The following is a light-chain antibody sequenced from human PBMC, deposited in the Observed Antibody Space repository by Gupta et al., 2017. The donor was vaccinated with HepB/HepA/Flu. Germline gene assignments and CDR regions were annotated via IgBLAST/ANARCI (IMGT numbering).Light chain of an antibody. CDR1: QSIRKY. J-gene: IGKJ2*01. Sequence: DIQMTQSPSSLSASVGDRVTITCRASQSIRKYLNWYQRKPGQAPKSLIYGISNLHSGVPSRFSGGGSGTDFTLSISKLQPEDSATYYCQQTDNKPYTFGQGTKLEIK. V-gene: IGKV1-39*01. CDR3: QQTDNKPYT. CDR2: GIS.